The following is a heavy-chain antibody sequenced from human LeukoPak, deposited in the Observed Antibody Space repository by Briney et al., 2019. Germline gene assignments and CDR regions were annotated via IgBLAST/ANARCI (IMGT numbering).Heavy chain of an antibody. CDR2: ISGSGGST. J-gene: IGHJ4*02. V-gene: IGHV3-23*01. D-gene: IGHD4-23*01. CDR1: GFTFSSYA. Sequence: GGSLRLSCAASGFTFSSYAMSWVRQAPGKGLERVSAISGSGGSTYYADSVKGRFTISRDNAKNSLYLQMNSLRAEDTAVYYCAISTTVVPFDYWGQGTLVTVSS. CDR3: AISTTVVPFDY.